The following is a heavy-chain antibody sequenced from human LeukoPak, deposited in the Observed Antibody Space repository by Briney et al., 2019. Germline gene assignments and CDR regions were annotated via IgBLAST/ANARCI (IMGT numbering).Heavy chain of an antibody. J-gene: IGHJ5*02. Sequence: SYTQSLTCAVYGGSFSGYYWSWIHQPPEKGLEWIGEINHSGSTNYNPSLKSRVTISVDTSKNQFSLKLSSVSAADTAVYYCARNWRAAVAGNCWFGPWGQGTLVTVSS. V-gene: IGHV4-34*01. D-gene: IGHD6-19*01. CDR1: GGSFSGYY. CDR3: ARNWRAAVAGNCWFGP. CDR2: INHSGST.